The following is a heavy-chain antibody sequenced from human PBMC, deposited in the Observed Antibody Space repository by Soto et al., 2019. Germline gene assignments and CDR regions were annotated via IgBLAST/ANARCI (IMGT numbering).Heavy chain of an antibody. CDR1: GGSISSYY. V-gene: IGHV4-59*08. CDR3: ARQGELRGTYFFYMDV. D-gene: IGHD1-7*01. CDR2: IYDSGST. Sequence: SETLSLTCTVSGGSISSYYWSWIRQPPGKGLEWIGHIYDSGSTDYNPSLKSRVTISQDTSKNQLSLRLSSVTAADTAVYYCARQGELRGTYFFYMDVWGKGTTVTVSS. J-gene: IGHJ6*03.